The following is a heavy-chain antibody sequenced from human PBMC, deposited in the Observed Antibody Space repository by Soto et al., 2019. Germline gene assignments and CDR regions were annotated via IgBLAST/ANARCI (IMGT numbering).Heavy chain of an antibody. V-gene: IGHV3-9*01. CDR1: GFSFDDYA. Sequence: FLRLTCTASGFSFDDYAMHWVRQAPGKGVEWVSGISWNSGSIGYADSVKARFTISRDNAKNSLYLQMKSLRDEDTALYYCAKDIAGRGSLYYFYGMDVWGQGTAVTVSS. J-gene: IGHJ6*02. D-gene: IGHD2-21*01. CDR2: ISWNSGSI. CDR3: AKDIAGRGSLYYFYGMDV.